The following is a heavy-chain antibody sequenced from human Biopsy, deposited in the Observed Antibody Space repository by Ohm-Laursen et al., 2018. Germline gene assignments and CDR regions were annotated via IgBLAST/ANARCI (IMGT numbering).Heavy chain of an antibody. D-gene: IGHD3-10*01. CDR3: VRGGSGSFPFDY. Sequence: TLSLTCSVSGGSINSGGHFWGWVRQSPGKGLEWIGYIYDNGDTYYNPSLMSLVSISADTSKNQVSLRLTSVTAADTAVYYCVRGGSGSFPFDYWGPGTLVTVSS. CDR1: GGSINSGGHF. V-gene: IGHV4-31*01. J-gene: IGHJ4*02. CDR2: IYDNGDT.